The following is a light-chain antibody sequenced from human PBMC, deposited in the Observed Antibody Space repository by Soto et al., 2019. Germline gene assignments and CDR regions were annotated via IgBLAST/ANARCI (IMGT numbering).Light chain of an antibody. CDR3: ISYTTSSTLYV. CDR1: SGDVGGYNF. J-gene: IGLJ1*01. CDR2: EVT. Sequence: QSVLTQPASVSGSPGQSITISCTGTSGDVGGYNFVSRYQQHPGKAPQLLISEVTNRPSGVSARFSASKSGNTASLTISGLQAEDEADYYCISYTTSSTLYVFGTGTKLTVL. V-gene: IGLV2-14*01.